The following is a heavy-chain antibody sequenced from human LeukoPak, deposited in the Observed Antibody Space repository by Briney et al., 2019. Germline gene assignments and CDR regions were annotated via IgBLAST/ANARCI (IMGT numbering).Heavy chain of an antibody. CDR1: GYTFTSYG. CDR2: ISAHNGNT. CDR3: ARGKVVPAAMSIGY. V-gene: IGHV1-18*01. D-gene: IGHD2-2*01. Sequence: GASVKVSCKASGYTFTSYGISWVRQAPGQGLEWMGWISAHNGNTNYAQKLQGRVTMTTDTSTSTAYMELRSLRSDDTAVYYCARGKVVPAAMSIGYWGQGTLVTVSS. J-gene: IGHJ4*02.